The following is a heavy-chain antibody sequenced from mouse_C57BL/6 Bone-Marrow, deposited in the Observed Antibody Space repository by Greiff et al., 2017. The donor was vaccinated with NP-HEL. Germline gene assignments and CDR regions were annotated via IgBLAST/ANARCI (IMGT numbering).Heavy chain of an antibody. Sequence: QVQLQQPGAELVRPGTSVKLSCKASGYTFTSYWMHWVKQRPGQGLEWIGVLDPSASYTNYNQKIKGKATLTVDTSASTAYMQLSSLTSEDSAVYYCARSSYFDYWGQGTTRTVSS. CDR1: GYTFTSYW. CDR3: ARSSYFDY. CDR2: LDPSASYT. J-gene: IGHJ2*01. V-gene: IGHV1-59*01.